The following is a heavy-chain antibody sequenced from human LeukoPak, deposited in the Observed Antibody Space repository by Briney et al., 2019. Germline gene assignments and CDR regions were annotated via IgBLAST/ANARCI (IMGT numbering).Heavy chain of an antibody. Sequence: ASVKVSCKASGYTFTGYYMHWVRQAPGQGLEWMGWINPNSGGTNYAQKFQGRVTMTRDTSISTAYMELSRLRSDDTAVYYCARAGFGELLSHFDYWDQGTLVTVSS. CDR1: GYTFTGYY. D-gene: IGHD3-10*01. J-gene: IGHJ4*02. CDR2: INPNSGGT. CDR3: ARAGFGELLSHFDY. V-gene: IGHV1-2*02.